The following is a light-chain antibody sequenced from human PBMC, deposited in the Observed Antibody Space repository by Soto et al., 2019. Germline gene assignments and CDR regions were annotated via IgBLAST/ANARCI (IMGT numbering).Light chain of an antibody. V-gene: IGKV1-39*01. Sequence: DIQMTQSPSSLSASVGDRVTITCRASQSIVTYLNWYLQKPGKAPKLLISTASSLQSGVPSRFSGSGSGTEFTLTISSLQPEDFATYYCQQANSFPLTFGGGTKVDIK. CDR3: QQANSFPLT. CDR1: QSIVTY. CDR2: TAS. J-gene: IGKJ4*01.